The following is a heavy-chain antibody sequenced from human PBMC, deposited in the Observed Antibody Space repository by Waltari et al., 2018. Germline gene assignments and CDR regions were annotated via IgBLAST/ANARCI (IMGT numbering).Heavy chain of an antibody. V-gene: IGHV4-59*01. CDR3: ARVFYYDSSGYYNYYYYMDV. CDR2: IYYSGST. Sequence: QVQLQESGPELVKPSETLSLTCTVSGGSISSYYWSWIRQPPGQGMEWIGYIYYSGSTNYNPSLKSRVTISVDTSKNQFSLKLSSVTAADTAVYYCARVFYYDSSGYYNYYYYMDVWGKGTTVTVSS. J-gene: IGHJ6*03. D-gene: IGHD3-22*01. CDR1: GGSISSYY.